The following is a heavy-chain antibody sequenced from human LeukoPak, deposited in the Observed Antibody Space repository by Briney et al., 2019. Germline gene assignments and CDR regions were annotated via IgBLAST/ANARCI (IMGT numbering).Heavy chain of an antibody. J-gene: IGHJ5*02. Sequence: HSGGSLRLSCEASGFTFGNYAMNWVRQAPGKGLEWVSTTSGTGSSTYYADSAKGRFTISRDNSKDTLFLQLNSLTAADTAMYFCAKASVAIPQYCNSWGQGTLVTVSS. D-gene: IGHD2-2*02. V-gene: IGHV3-23*01. CDR1: GFTFGNYA. CDR2: TSGTGSST. CDR3: AKASVAIPQYCNS.